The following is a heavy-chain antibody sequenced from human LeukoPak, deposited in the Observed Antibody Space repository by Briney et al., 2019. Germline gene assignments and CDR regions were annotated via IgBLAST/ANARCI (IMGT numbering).Heavy chain of an antibody. CDR1: GGSISSSSYY. CDR3: ARTSERWLQFGYFDY. Sequence: SETLSLTCTVSGGSISSSSYYWGWIRQPPGKGLEWIGSIYYSGSTYYNPSLKSRVTISVDTSKNQFSLKLSSVTAADTAVYYCARTSERWLQFGYFDYWGQGTLVTVSS. CDR2: IYYSGST. J-gene: IGHJ4*02. V-gene: IGHV4-39*01. D-gene: IGHD5-24*01.